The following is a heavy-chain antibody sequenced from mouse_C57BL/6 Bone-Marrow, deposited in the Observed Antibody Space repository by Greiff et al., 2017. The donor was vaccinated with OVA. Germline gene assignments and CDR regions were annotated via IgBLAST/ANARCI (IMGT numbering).Heavy chain of an antibody. CDR1: GFTFSNYW. V-gene: IGHV6-3*01. CDR2: IRLKSDNYAT. D-gene: IGHD2-5*01. J-gene: IGHJ3*01. Sequence: EVQVVESGGGLVQPGGSMKLSCVASGFTFSNYWMNWVRQSPEKGLEWVAQIRLKSDNYATHYAESVKGRFTISRDDSKSSVYLQMNNLRAEDTGMYYCTGASYSNYVAWFAYWGQGTLVTVSA. CDR3: TGASYSNYVAWFAY.